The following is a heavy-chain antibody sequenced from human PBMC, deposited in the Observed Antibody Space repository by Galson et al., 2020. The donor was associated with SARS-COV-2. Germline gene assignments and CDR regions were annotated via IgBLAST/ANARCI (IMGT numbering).Heavy chain of an antibody. CDR1: GGSISSSSYY. D-gene: IGHD6-19*01. J-gene: IGHJ5*02. CDR3: ARNIAVAGTTEWFDP. CDR2: IYYSGST. V-gene: IGHV4-39*07. Sequence: ASETLSLTCTVSGGSISSSSYYWGWIRQPPGQGRVWIGSIYYSGSTYYNPSLKSRVTISVDTSKNQFSLKLSSVTAADTAVYYCARNIAVAGTTEWFDPWGQGTLVTVSS.